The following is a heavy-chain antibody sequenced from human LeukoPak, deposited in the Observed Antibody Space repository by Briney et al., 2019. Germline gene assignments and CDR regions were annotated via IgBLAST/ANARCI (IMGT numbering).Heavy chain of an antibody. V-gene: IGHV3-23*01. CDR1: GFTFSSYA. CDR3: AKRRSYYDSSGYYGTADY. CDR2: ISGSGGST. J-gene: IGHJ4*02. D-gene: IGHD3-22*01. Sequence: GGSLRLSCAASGFTFSSYAMSWVRQAPGKGLEWVSAISGSGGSTYYAGSVKGRFTISRDNSKNTLYLQMNSLRAVDTAVYYCAKRRSYYDSSGYYGTADYWGQGTLVTVSS.